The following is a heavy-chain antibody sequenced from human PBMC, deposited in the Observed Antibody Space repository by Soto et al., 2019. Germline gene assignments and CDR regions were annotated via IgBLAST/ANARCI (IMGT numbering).Heavy chain of an antibody. CDR1: GFNIYDYC. CDR2: IYWKGGNR. Sequence: GGVLRLSCTISGFNIYDYCMSWVRPGPGEGLEWVSGIYWKGGNRHYADSVKGRFTISRDNAKNSLYLQLDSLRAEDTALYYCVRSGDYRSGSYWYFFDYWGQGTQVTVSS. J-gene: IGHJ4*02. CDR3: VRSGDYRSGSYWYFFDY. D-gene: IGHD3-10*01. V-gene: IGHV3-20*04.